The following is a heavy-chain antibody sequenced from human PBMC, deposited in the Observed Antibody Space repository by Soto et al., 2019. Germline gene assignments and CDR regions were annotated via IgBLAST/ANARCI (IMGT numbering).Heavy chain of an antibody. J-gene: IGHJ4*02. Sequence: QVQLVESGGGVVQPGRSLRLPCAASGFSFSNNDMQWVRQAPGKGLEWVAGISYDGSNTYYGDSVKGRFTISRDNSDDTLYLQMSSLRVEDAAVYFCARDASRFALFYFDYWGQGTLVTVSS. CDR2: ISYDGSNT. CDR1: GFSFSNND. D-gene: IGHD3-10*01. V-gene: IGHV3-33*01. CDR3: ARDASRFALFYFDY.